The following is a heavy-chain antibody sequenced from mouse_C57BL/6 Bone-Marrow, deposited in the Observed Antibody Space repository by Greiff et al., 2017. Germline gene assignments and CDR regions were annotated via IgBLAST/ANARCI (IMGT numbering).Heavy chain of an antibody. V-gene: IGHV1-82*01. CDR3: ARSKDYDDY. J-gene: IGHJ2*01. D-gene: IGHD2-4*01. Sequence: VKLQESGPELVKPGASVKISCKASGYAFSSSWMNWVKQRPGKGLVWIGRIYPGDGDTNYNGKFKGKATLTADKSSSTAYMQLSSLTSEDSAVYFCARSKDYDDYWGQGTTLTVSS. CDR2: IYPGDGDT. CDR1: GYAFSSSW.